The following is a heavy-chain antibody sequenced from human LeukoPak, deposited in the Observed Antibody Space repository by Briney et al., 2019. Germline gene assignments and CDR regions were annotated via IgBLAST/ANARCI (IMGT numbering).Heavy chain of an antibody. CDR2: INPNSGGT. Sequence: GASVKVSCKASGYTFTGYYMHWVRQAPGQGLEWMGWINPNSGGTNYAQKFQGRVTMTRDTSISTAYMDLSRLRSDDTAVYYCAREPADSSAPERPYYFDYWGQGTLVTVSS. V-gene: IGHV1-2*02. D-gene: IGHD3-22*01. CDR3: AREPADSSAPERPYYFDY. CDR1: GYTFTGYY. J-gene: IGHJ4*02.